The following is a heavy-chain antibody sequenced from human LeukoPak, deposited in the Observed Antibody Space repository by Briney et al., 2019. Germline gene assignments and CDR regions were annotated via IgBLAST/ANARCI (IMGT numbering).Heavy chain of an antibody. Sequence: SETLSLTCSVSGGSISGHYWSWIRQPPGKGLEWIGFIHFTGRTNYNPSLESRATISVDTSKNQFSLKLTSVTAADTAVYYCVRDRHFWSGYYAGLFDPWGQGTRVTVSS. CDR1: GGSISGHY. V-gene: IGHV4-59*11. CDR3: VRDRHFWSGYYAGLFDP. J-gene: IGHJ5*02. D-gene: IGHD3-3*02. CDR2: IHFTGRT.